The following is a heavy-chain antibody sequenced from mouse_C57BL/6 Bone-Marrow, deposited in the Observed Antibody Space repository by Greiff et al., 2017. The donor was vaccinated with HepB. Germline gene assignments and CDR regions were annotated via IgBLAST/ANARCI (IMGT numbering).Heavy chain of an antibody. CDR1: GYTFTTYP. J-gene: IGHJ1*03. CDR2: FHPYNDDT. CDR3: ARRGITTGNWYFDV. Sequence: VMLVESGAELVKPGASVKMSCKASGYTFTTYPIEWMKQNHGKSLEWIGNFHPYNDDTKYNEKFKGKATLTVEKSSSTVYLELSRLTSDDSAVYYCARRGITTGNWYFDVWGTGTTVTVSS. V-gene: IGHV1-47*01. D-gene: IGHD2-4*01.